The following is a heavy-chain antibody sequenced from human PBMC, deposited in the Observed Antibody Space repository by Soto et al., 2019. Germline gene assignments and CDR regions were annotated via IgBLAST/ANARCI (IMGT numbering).Heavy chain of an antibody. CDR2: IYSSGST. CDR1: GGSISSYY. D-gene: IGHD3-22*01. CDR3: AKRDSSGYYLY. V-gene: IGHV4-59*01. J-gene: IGHJ4*02. Sequence: SETLSLTCTVSGGSISSYYWSWIRQPPGKGLEWIGFIYSSGSTNYNPSLKSRVTISVDTSKNQFSLKLSSVTGADTAVYYCAKRDSSGYYLYWGQGTLVTVSS.